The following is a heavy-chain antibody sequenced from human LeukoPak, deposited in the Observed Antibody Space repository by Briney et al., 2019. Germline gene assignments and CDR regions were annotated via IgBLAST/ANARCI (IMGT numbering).Heavy chain of an antibody. CDR3: ARVFASSGYYYEN. CDR2: IYYSGST. CDR1: GGSISSSSYY. Sequence: PSETLSLTCTVSGGSISSSSYYWGWIRQPPGKGLEWIGYIYYSGSTDYNPSLKSRVTISVDTSKNQFSLKLSSVTAADTAVYYCARVFASSGYYYENWGQGTLVTVSS. V-gene: IGHV4-61*05. D-gene: IGHD3-22*01. J-gene: IGHJ4*02.